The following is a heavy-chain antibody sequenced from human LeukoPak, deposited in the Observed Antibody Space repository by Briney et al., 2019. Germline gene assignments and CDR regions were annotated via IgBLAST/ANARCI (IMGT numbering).Heavy chain of an antibody. CDR1: GCTFEDSA. CDR3: AKDTAPDSSGYYDY. CDR2: ISWDGGST. J-gene: IGHJ4*02. V-gene: IGHV3-43D*03. Sequence: GSLRRSCAASGCTFEDSATPCVRQAPGKGLALVSLISWDGGSTYYADSVKGRFTISRDNSKNSLYLQMNSLRAEDTALYYCAKDTAPDSSGYYDYWGQGTLVTVSS. D-gene: IGHD3-22*01.